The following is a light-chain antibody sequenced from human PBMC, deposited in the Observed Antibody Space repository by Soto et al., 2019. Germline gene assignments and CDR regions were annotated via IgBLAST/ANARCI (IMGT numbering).Light chain of an antibody. J-gene: IGKJ4*01. CDR3: HQTYNSPFT. CDR2: AAS. V-gene: IGKV1-39*01. Sequence: DIQMTQSPSSLSASVGDRVTITCRASQSISSSLNWYQLKPGQDPKLLIYAASSLQSGVPSSFSGSGSGTDFTLTISSLQLEDFATDYGHQTYNSPFTFCGGTKVDIK. CDR1: QSISSS.